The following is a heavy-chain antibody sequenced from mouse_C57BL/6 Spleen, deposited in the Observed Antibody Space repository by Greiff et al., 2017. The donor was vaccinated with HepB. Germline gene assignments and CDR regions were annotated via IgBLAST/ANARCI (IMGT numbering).Heavy chain of an antibody. CDR2: INPNNAGT. Sequence: EGQLQQSGTELVKPGGSVKISCKASGYTFTDYYLKWVKQSHGKSLEWIGDINPNNAGTRYKQKFKGKATLTVDKSSSTAYMELRSLTSEDSAVYYCARLGPAWFAYWGQGTLVTVSA. J-gene: IGHJ3*01. CDR3: ARLGPAWFAY. D-gene: IGHD3-3*01. CDR1: GYTFTDYY. V-gene: IGHV1-26*01.